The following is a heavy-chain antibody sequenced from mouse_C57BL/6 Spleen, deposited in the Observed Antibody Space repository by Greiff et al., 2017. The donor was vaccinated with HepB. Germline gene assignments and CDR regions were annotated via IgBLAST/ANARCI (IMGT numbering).Heavy chain of an antibody. D-gene: IGHD2-3*01. CDR2: ISYDGSN. CDR1: GYSITSGYY. Sequence: EESGPGLVKPSQSLSLTCSVTGYSITSGYYWNWIRQFPGNKLEWMGYISYDGSNNYNPSLKNRISITRDTSKNQFFLKLNSVTTEDTATYYCAREGLLPSYWYFDVWGTGTTVTVSS. V-gene: IGHV3-6*01. CDR3: AREGLLPSYWYFDV. J-gene: IGHJ1*03.